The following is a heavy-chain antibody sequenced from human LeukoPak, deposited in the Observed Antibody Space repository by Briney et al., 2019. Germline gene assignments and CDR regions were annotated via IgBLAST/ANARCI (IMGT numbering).Heavy chain of an antibody. D-gene: IGHD3-10*01. CDR3: ARVGSLWFGESPDYYYGMDV. Sequence: GGSLRLSCAASGFTFSSYAMHWVRQAPGEGLEWVAVISYDGSNKYYADSVKGRFTISRDNSKNTLYLQMNSLRAEDTAVYYCARVGSLWFGESPDYYYGMDVWGQGTTVTASS. CDR2: ISYDGSNK. J-gene: IGHJ6*02. V-gene: IGHV3-30-3*01. CDR1: GFTFSSYA.